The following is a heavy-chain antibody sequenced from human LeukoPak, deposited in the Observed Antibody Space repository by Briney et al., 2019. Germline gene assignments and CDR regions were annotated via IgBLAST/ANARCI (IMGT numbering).Heavy chain of an antibody. J-gene: IGHJ4*02. V-gene: IGHV3-48*01. CDR2: ISSFSGTI. Sequence: GGSLRLSCVASGITFSSYSMNWVRQAPGKGLEWVSYISSFSGTINYADSVKGRFTISRDNAKNSLYLQMNSLRAEDTAVYYCARDYTGGWNDYWGQGTLVTVSS. CDR3: ARDYTGGWNDY. D-gene: IGHD7-27*01. CDR1: GITFSSYS.